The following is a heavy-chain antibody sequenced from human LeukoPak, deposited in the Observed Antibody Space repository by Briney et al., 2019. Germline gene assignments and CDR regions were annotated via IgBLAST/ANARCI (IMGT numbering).Heavy chain of an antibody. CDR3: ARDPGIVVVPAAIPKDYYYYGMDV. D-gene: IGHD2-2*02. Sequence: GASVKVSCKASGYTFTSYGISWVRQAPGQGLEWMGWISAYNGNTNYAQKLQGRVTMTTDKSTSTAYMELRSLRSDDTAVYYCARDPGIVVVPAAIPKDYYYYGMDVWGQGTTVTVSS. CDR2: ISAYNGNT. V-gene: IGHV1-18*01. CDR1: GYTFTSYG. J-gene: IGHJ6*02.